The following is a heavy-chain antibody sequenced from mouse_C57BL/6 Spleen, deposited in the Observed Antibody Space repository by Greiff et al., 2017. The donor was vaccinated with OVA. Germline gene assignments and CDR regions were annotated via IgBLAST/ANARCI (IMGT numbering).Heavy chain of an antibody. J-gene: IGHJ2*01. V-gene: IGHV5-6*01. CDR1: GFTFSSYG. D-gene: IGHD2-3*01. Sequence: EVQRVESGGDLVKPGGSLKLSCAASGFTFSSYGMSWVRQTPDKRLEWVATISSGGSYTYYPDSVKGRFTISRDNAKNTLYLQMSSLKSEDTAMYYCARHGIYDGYYDYFDYWGQGTTLTVSS. CDR2: ISSGGSYT. CDR3: ARHGIYDGYYDYFDY.